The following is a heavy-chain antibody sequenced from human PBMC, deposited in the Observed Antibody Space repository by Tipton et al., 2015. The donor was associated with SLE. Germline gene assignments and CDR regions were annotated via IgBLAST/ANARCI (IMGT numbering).Heavy chain of an antibody. Sequence: GSLRLSCAASGFTFSSYWMSWVRQAPGKGLEWVANINQDGSEKYYVDSVKGRFTISRDNAKNSLYLQMNSLRAEDTAVYYCARDDPSYWYFDLWGRGTLVTVSS. V-gene: IGHV3-7*01. CDR1: GFTFSSYW. D-gene: IGHD6-6*01. J-gene: IGHJ2*01. CDR3: ARDDPSYWYFDL. CDR2: INQDGSEK.